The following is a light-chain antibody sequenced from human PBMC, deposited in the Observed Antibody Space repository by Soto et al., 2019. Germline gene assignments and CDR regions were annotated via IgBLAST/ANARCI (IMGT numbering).Light chain of an antibody. Sequence: IMMTQSAATLSVYPGERATLSCRASQSVRNNLAWYQQKPGQAPRLLIYYASTRATGVPARFSGSGSGTEFTLTISSLQSEDSALYYCQQYNNWPPITFGQGTRLEIK. J-gene: IGKJ5*01. CDR1: QSVRNN. V-gene: IGKV3-15*01. CDR2: YAS. CDR3: QQYNNWPPIT.